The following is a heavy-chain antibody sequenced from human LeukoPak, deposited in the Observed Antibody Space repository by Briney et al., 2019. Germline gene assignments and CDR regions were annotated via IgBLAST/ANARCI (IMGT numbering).Heavy chain of an antibody. D-gene: IGHD1-26*01. CDR2: IYYSGST. J-gene: IGHJ4*02. Sequence: SETLSLTCTVSGGSISSYYWSWIRQPPGKGLEWIGYIYYSGSTNYNPSLKSRVTISVDTSKNQFSLKLSSVTAADTAVYYCARVSRMGADYWGQGTRVTVSS. CDR3: ARVSRMGADY. V-gene: IGHV4-59*01. CDR1: GGSISSYY.